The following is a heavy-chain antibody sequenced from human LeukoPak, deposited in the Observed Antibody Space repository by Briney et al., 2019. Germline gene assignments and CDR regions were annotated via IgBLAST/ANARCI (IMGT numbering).Heavy chain of an antibody. CDR3: AKVFGYCSGGSCFTFPFDY. CDR1: GFSSSGYA. D-gene: IGHD2-15*01. J-gene: IGHJ4*02. CDR2: ISGSGGST. Sequence: HPGGSLRLSCAASGFSSSGYAMSWVRQAPGKGLEWVSTISGSGGSTYYADSVKGRFTFSRDNSKNTLNLQMNSLRAEDTAIYYCAKVFGYCSGGSCFTFPFDYWGQGTLVTVSS. V-gene: IGHV3-23*01.